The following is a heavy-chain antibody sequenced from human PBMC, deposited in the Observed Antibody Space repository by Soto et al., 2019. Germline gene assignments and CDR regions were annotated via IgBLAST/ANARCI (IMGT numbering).Heavy chain of an antibody. CDR3: ARTTIAARPDNWFAP. Sequence: QVQLVESGGGLVKPGGSLRLSCAASGFTFSDYYMSWIRQAPGKGLEWVSYISSSSSYTNYADSVKGRFTISRDNAKNSLYLQMNSLRAEDTAVYYCARTTIAARPDNWFAPWGQGTPVTVSS. V-gene: IGHV3-11*06. J-gene: IGHJ5*02. D-gene: IGHD6-6*01. CDR2: ISSSSSYT. CDR1: GFTFSDYY.